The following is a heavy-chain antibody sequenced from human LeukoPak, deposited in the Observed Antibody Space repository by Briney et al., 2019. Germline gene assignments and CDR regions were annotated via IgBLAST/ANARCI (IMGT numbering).Heavy chain of an antibody. J-gene: IGHJ3*02. Sequence: SETLSLTCTVSGGSISSGSYYWSWIRQPAGKGLEWVGRIYTSGSTNYNPSLKSRVTISVDTSKNQFSLKLSSVTAADTAVYYCARDLYYYDSSGYYLWGFDIWGQGTMVTVSS. V-gene: IGHV4-61*02. CDR2: IYTSGST. D-gene: IGHD3-22*01. CDR1: GGSISSGSYY. CDR3: ARDLYYYDSSGYYLWGFDI.